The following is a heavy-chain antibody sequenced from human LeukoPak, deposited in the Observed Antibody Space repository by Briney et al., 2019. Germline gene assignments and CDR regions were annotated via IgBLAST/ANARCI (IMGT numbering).Heavy chain of an antibody. CDR2: VSSAGYTT. D-gene: IGHD6-19*01. V-gene: IGHV3-74*01. CDR3: AKDMGAVAGTGFDY. J-gene: IGHJ4*02. Sequence: PGGSLRLSCAASGFTFSGDWMHWVRQAPGKGLVWVSHVSSAGYTTRYADSVKGRFTISRDNAKNSLYLQMNSLRAEDTALYYCAKDMGAVAGTGFDYWGQGTLVTVSS. CDR1: GFTFSGDW.